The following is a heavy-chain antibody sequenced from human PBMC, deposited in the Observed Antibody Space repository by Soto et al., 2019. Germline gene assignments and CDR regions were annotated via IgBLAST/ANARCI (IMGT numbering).Heavy chain of an antibody. D-gene: IGHD3-3*01. CDR3: ARHAYDFWSGHPNPRYYYGMDV. CDR2: IYPGDSNT. Sequence: GESLKISCKGSGYSITSYWIGWVRQMPGKGLEWTGIIYPGDSNTRYSPSLQGQVTISVDKSISTAYLQWSSLKATDTAMYYCARHAYDFWSGHPNPRYYYGMDVWGQGTTVTVSS. V-gene: IGHV5-51*01. J-gene: IGHJ6*02. CDR1: GYSITSYW.